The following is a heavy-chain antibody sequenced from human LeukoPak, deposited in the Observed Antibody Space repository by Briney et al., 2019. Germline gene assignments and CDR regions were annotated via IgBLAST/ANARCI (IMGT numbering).Heavy chain of an antibody. CDR2: IRHDASSQ. CDR1: GFSFSTYG. D-gene: IGHD6-6*01. CDR3: ANRGSSISLR. J-gene: IGHJ4*02. Sequence: PGGSLRLSCAASGFSFSTYGMHWVRQAPGKGLEWVAFIRHDASSQYYADSVKGRFTISRDNSKNTLYLQMNSLRAEDTAVYYCANRGSSISLRWGQGTLVTVSS. V-gene: IGHV3-30*02.